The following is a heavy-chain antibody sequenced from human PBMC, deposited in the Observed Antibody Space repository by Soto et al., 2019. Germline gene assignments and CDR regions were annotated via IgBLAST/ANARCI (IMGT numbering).Heavy chain of an antibody. Sequence: GESLKISCQGSGYQFSDYWIGWVRQMPGKGLEWMGILYPGDSGTKYSPSFQGHVTFSVDTSISTAFLQWDSLQASDTAIYYCARQHYNFWIGSYTRSCYFDFWGRGTLVT. V-gene: IGHV5-51*01. J-gene: IGHJ2*01. CDR1: GYQFSDYW. CDR3: ARQHYNFWIGSYTRSCYFDF. CDR2: LYPGDSGT. D-gene: IGHD3-3*01.